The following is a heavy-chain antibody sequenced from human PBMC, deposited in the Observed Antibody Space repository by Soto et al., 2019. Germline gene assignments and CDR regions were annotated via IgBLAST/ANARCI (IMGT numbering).Heavy chain of an antibody. V-gene: IGHV3-30*18. D-gene: IGHD2-21*01. J-gene: IGHJ6*02. CDR1: GFTFSSYG. CDR2: ISYDGSNH. CDR3: AKVVITSCGMDV. Sequence: QVQLVESGGGVVQPGRSLRLSCAASGFTFSSYGMHWVRQAPGKGLEWVAAISYDGSNHYYADSVKGRFTISRDNSRDTLYLQMNSLRDEDTAVYYCAKVVITSCGMDVWGQGTTVTVSS.